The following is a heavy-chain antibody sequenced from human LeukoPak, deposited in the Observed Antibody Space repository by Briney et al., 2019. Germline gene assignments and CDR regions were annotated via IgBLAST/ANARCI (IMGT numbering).Heavy chain of an antibody. CDR1: GYTFTGYY. V-gene: IGHV1-2*04. CDR3: ARDRGRGGLSSAFDI. D-gene: IGHD3-16*01. CDR2: INPNSGGT. Sequence: VSVKVSCKASGYTFTGYYIHWVRQAPGHGLEWMGWINPNSGGTKYAQKFQGWVTMTRDTSINTAYMELSRLRSDDTAEYYCARDRGRGGLSSAFDIWGQGTMVTVSS. J-gene: IGHJ3*02.